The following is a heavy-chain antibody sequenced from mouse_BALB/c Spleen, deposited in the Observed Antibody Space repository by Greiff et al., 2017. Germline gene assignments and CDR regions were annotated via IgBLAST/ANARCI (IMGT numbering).Heavy chain of an antibody. Sequence: VQLQQSGPELVKPGASVRISCKASGYTFTSYYIHWVKQRPGQGLEWIGWIYPGNVNTKYNEKFKGKATLTADKSSSTAYMQLSSLTSEDSAVYFCARESMGGNYGWFAYWGQGTLVTVSA. J-gene: IGHJ3*01. CDR1: GYTFTSYY. CDR2: IYPGNVNT. CDR3: ARESMGGNYGWFAY. D-gene: IGHD2-1*01. V-gene: IGHV1S56*01.